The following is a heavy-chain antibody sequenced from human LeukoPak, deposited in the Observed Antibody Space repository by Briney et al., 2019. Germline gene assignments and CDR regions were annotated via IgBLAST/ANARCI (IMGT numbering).Heavy chain of an antibody. CDR1: GGSISSSSYY. J-gene: IGHJ4*02. CDR3: ARVSMVRGVIISPYFDY. D-gene: IGHD3-10*01. V-gene: IGHV4-61*01. CDR2: IYYSGST. Sequence: SETLSLTCTVSGGSISSSSYYWSWIRQPPGKGLEWIGYIYYSGSTNYNPSLKSRVTISVDTSKNQFPLKLSSVTAADTAVYYCARVSMVRGVIISPYFDYWGQGTLVTVSS.